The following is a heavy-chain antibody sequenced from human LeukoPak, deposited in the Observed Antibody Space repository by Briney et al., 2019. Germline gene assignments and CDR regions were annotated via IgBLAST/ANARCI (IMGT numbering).Heavy chain of an antibody. D-gene: IGHD2-2*01. J-gene: IGHJ4*02. CDR1: GFTFSSYS. Sequence: GGSLRLSCAASGFTFSSYSMNWVRQAPGKGLEWVSAISGSGGSTYYADSVKGRFTISRDNPKNTLYLQMNSLRAEDTAVYYCANGRGDIVVVPASFDYWGQGTLVTVSS. CDR3: ANGRGDIVVVPASFDY. V-gene: IGHV3-23*01. CDR2: ISGSGGST.